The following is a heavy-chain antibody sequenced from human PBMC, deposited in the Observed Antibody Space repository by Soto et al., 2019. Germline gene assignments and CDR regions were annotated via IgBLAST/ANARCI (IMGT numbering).Heavy chain of an antibody. V-gene: IGHV4-31*03. J-gene: IGHJ4*02. CDR3: AREGSGCPYCFDY. CDR1: GGSISSGGYY. Sequence: QVQLQESGPGLVKPSQTLSLTCTVSGGSISSGGYYWSWIRQHPGKGLEWSGYIYYSGSTYYNPSLKSRVTISVDTSKNQFALKLSSVTAADTAVYYCAREGSGCPYCFDYWGQGTLVTVSS. CDR2: IYYSGST. D-gene: IGHD3-22*01.